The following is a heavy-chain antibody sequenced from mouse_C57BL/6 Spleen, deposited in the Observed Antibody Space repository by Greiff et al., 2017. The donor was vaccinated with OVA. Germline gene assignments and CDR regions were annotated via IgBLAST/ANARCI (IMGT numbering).Heavy chain of an antibody. CDR3: TNPAYYYGSSYNY. Sequence: VQLKQSGAELVRPGASVKLSCTASGFNIKDDYMHWVKQRPEQGLEWIGWIDPENGDTEYASKFQGKATITADTSSNTAYLQLSSLTSEDTAVYYCTNPAYYYGSSYNYWGQGTTLTVSS. D-gene: IGHD1-1*01. CDR1: GFNIKDDY. CDR2: IDPENGDT. V-gene: IGHV14-4*01. J-gene: IGHJ2*01.